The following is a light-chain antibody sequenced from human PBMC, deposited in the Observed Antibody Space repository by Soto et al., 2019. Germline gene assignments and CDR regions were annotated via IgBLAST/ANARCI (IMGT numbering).Light chain of an antibody. V-gene: IGLV2-11*01. CDR1: SSDVGGYNY. J-gene: IGLJ3*02. CDR2: DVS. CDR3: CSYAGNSLWV. Sequence: QSALTQPRSVSGSPGQSVTISCTGTSSDVGGYNYVSWYQQHPGKAPKLVIYDVSKRPSGVPDRFSGSKSGNTASLTISGLQAEDEAAYYCCSYAGNSLWVFGGGTKVTVL.